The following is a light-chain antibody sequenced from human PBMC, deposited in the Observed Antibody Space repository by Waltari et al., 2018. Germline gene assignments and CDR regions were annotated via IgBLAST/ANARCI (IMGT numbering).Light chain of an antibody. CDR3: QQSYTMGYT. V-gene: IGKV1-39*01. CDR1: QTVSDY. J-gene: IGKJ2*01. Sequence: DIQMTQSPSSLSASVGDRVTITCRASQTVSDYLNWYQKQPGKAPKLLIYAASRLQRGVPSRFSGSGSGTDFTLSISSLQPEDFATYYCQQSYTMGYTFGQGTKVDIK. CDR2: AAS.